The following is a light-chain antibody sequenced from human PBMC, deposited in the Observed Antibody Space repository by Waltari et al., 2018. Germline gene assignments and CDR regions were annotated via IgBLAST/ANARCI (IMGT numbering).Light chain of an antibody. CDR3: QQRGSWPLT. Sequence: EIVLTQSPPTLSLSPGERVTLSCRASQTISNFLGWYQQRPGRSPRLIIYDASTRAPGVPTRFSGSGSGTDFTLTISNLEPEDVAVYYCQQRGSWPLTFGGGTRVDI. CDR1: QTISNF. J-gene: IGKJ4*01. CDR2: DAS. V-gene: IGKV3-11*01.